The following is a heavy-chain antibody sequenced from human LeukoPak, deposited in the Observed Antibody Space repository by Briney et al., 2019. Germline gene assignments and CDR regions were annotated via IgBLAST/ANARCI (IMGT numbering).Heavy chain of an antibody. V-gene: IGHV3-23*01. J-gene: IGHJ3*02. CDR2: ISDSGGRT. CDR1: GFTFSSYA. CDR3: ASDYYHSSLLRNDAFDI. Sequence: PGGSLRLSCAASGFTFSSYAMSCVRQASGKGLEWVSGISDSGGRTYYADSVKGRFTISRDNSKNTLYLQMNSLRAEDTAVYYCASDYYHSSLLRNDAFDIWGQGTMVTVSS. D-gene: IGHD3-22*01.